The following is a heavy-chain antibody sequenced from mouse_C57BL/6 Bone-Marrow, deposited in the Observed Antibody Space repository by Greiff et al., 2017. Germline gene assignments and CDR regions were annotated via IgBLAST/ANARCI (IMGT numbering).Heavy chain of an antibody. D-gene: IGHD2-3*01. CDR1: GYTFTDYY. J-gene: IGHJ4*01. Sequence: EVKLQQSGPELVKPGASVKISCKASGYTFTDYYMNWVKQSHGKSLEWIGDINPNNGGTSYNQKFKGKATLTVDKSSSTAYMELRSLTSEDSAVYYCARSRIYDGYYDAMDYWGQGTSVTVSS. CDR2: INPNNGGT. V-gene: IGHV1-26*01. CDR3: ARSRIYDGYYDAMDY.